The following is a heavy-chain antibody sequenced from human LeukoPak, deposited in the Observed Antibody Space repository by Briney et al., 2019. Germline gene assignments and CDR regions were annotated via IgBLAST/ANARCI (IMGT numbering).Heavy chain of an antibody. CDR2: IYYSGST. CDR1: GGSISSYY. CDR3: ARDRSGSGWYPKAFDI. J-gene: IGHJ3*02. Sequence: SETLSLTCTVSGGSISSYYWSWIRQPPGKGLEWIGYIYYSGSTNYNPSLKSRVTISVDTSKNQFSLKLSSVTAADTAVYHCARDRSGSGWYPKAFDIWGQGTMVTVSS. V-gene: IGHV4-59*01. D-gene: IGHD6-19*01.